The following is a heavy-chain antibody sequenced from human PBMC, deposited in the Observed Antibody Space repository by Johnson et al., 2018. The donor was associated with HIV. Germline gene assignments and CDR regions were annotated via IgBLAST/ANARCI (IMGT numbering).Heavy chain of an antibody. J-gene: IGHJ3*02. V-gene: IGHV3-9*01. D-gene: IGHD1-1*01. CDR2: ISWNSDSI. CDR3: AKGSTLWNPRLGDAFDI. CDR1: GFSFDDYA. Sequence: VQLVESGGGLVQPGRSLRLSCAASGFSFDDYAIHWVRQAPGKGLEWVSGISWNSDSIDYADSVTGRFPISRDNANNSLYLQMNSLRAEDTALYYCAKGSTLWNPRLGDAFDIWGQGTMVTVSS.